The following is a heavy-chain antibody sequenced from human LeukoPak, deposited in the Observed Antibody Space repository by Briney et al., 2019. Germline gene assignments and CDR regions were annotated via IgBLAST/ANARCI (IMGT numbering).Heavy chain of an antibody. CDR1: GFTFSSYW. CDR2: IKQDGSEK. D-gene: IGHD5-18*01. Sequence: PGGSLRLSCAASGFTFSSYWMSWVRQAPGKGLEWVANIKQDGSEKYYVDSVKGRFTISRDNAKNSLYLQMNSLRAEDTAVYYCARDVDTAMVAWFDPWGQGTLVTVSS. CDR3: ARDVDTAMVAWFDP. J-gene: IGHJ5*02. V-gene: IGHV3-7*01.